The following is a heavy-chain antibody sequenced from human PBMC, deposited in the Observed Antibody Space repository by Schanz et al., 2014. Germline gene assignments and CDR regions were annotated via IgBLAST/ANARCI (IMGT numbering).Heavy chain of an antibody. V-gene: IGHV1-69*08. J-gene: IGHJ4*02. CDR3: ARDGEAASDCDY. Sequence: QVQLVQSGAEVKKPGSSVKVSCKASRGTFSSSTLTWVRQAPGQGLEWMGRIIPILDKTNYAQKFQGRVTMTRDTSTSTVYMELSSLRSEDTAVYYCARDGEAASDCDYWGQGTLVTVSS. CDR2: IIPILDKT. D-gene: IGHD6-13*01. CDR1: RGTFSSST.